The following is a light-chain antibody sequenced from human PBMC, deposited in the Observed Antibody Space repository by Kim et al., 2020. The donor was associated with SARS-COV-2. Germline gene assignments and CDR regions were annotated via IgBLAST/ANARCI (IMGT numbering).Light chain of an antibody. CDR3: QQYGTPPWT. J-gene: IGKJ1*01. CDR1: QTVISTY. Sequence: SPGESATLSCRASQTVISTYVAWYQQKPGQAPRLLIYGASSRATGVADRFSGSGSGTDFTLTIRGLEPEDFAVYYCQQYGTPPWTFGQGTKVDIK. V-gene: IGKV3-20*01. CDR2: GAS.